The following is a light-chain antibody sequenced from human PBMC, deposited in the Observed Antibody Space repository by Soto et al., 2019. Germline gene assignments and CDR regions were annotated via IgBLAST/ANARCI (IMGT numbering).Light chain of an antibody. Sequence: DIQMTQSPSTLSASVGDRVTITCRASQSISSWLAWYQQKPGKAPKLLIYDASSLESGVPSRFSGSGSGTEFTLTISXLQPGDFATYYCQQYNSYSRTFGQGTKV. J-gene: IGKJ1*01. CDR3: QQYNSYSRT. V-gene: IGKV1-5*01. CDR1: QSISSW. CDR2: DAS.